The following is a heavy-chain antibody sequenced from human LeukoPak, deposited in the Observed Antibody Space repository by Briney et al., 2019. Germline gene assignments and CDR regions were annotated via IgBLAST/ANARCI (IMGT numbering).Heavy chain of an antibody. Sequence: GGSLRLSCAASGFTFSIYAMSWVRQAPGKGLAWVSGLNEDGGYTYYADSVKGRFTISRDNSENTLYLQMSSLRAEDTAIYYCVRDSSCSGGSCPLFDSWGQGTLVSVSS. CDR3: VRDSSCSGGSCPLFDS. D-gene: IGHD2-15*01. V-gene: IGHV3-23*01. CDR1: GFTFSIYA. CDR2: LNEDGGYT. J-gene: IGHJ4*02.